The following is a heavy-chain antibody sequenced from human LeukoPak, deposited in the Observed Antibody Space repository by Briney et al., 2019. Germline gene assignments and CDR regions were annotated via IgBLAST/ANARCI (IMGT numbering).Heavy chain of an antibody. J-gene: IGHJ5*02. CDR3: ASSSWYT. Sequence: PSETLSLTCAVSGGSISSGYYWSWIRQPAGKGLEWIGRIYTSGSTNYNPSLKSRVTISVDTSKNQFSLKLSSVTAADTAVYYCASSSWYTWGQGTLVTVSS. CDR1: GGSISSGYY. V-gene: IGHV4-61*02. CDR2: IYTSGST. D-gene: IGHD6-13*01.